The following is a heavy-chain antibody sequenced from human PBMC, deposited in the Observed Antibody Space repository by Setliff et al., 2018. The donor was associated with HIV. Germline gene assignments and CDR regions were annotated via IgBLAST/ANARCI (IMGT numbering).Heavy chain of an antibody. CDR1: GGSISSGSYY. CDR3: ARGTLYYYDTGGYSYFDY. D-gene: IGHD3-22*01. V-gene: IGHV4-61*09. CDR2: IHTSGST. J-gene: IGHJ4*02. Sequence: SETLSLTCTVSGGSISSGSYYWSWIRQPAGKGLEWIGQIHTSGSTNYNPSLESRVIISVDTSKNQFSLKLSSVTAADTAVYYCARGTLYYYDTGGYSYFDYWGQGTLVTVSS.